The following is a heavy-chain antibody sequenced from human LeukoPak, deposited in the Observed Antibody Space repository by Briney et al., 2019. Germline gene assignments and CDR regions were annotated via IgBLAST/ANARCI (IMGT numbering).Heavy chain of an antibody. CDR2: IIPIFGTA. Sequence: SVKVSCKASGGTFSSYAISGVRQAPGQGLEWMGGIIPIFGTANYEQKFQGRVTITADESTSTADMELSSLRSEDTAVYYCASQPSQAPFGPPRRRDAFDIWGQGTMVTVSS. CDR3: ASQPSQAPFGPPRRRDAFDI. D-gene: IGHD3-16*01. J-gene: IGHJ3*02. CDR1: GGTFSSYA. V-gene: IGHV1-69*13.